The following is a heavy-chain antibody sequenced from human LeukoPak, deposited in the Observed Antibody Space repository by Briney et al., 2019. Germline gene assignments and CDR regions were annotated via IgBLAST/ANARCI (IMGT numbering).Heavy chain of an antibody. CDR3: AGGYSYASFDY. Sequence: SETLSLTCTVSGYSISSGYYWGWIRQPPGKGLEWIGYIYHSGSTYYNPSLKSRVTISVDRSKNQFSLKLSSVTAADTAVYYCAGGYSYASFDYWGQGTLVTVSS. V-gene: IGHV4-38-2*02. J-gene: IGHJ4*02. D-gene: IGHD5-18*01. CDR2: IYHSGST. CDR1: GYSISSGYY.